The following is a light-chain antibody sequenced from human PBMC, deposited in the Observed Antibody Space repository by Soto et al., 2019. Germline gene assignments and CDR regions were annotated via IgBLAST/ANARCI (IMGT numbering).Light chain of an antibody. CDR3: QQYNTFPLT. CDR1: QTIRNW. CDR2: KAS. V-gene: IGKV1-5*03. Sequence: DIQMTQSPSTLSASVGDRVTITCRASQTIRNWLAWFQHKPGKPPKLLIYKASRLQSGVPSRFSGSGFETDFTLSITGLQPDDFATYYCQQYNTFPLTFGQGTKLES. J-gene: IGKJ2*01.